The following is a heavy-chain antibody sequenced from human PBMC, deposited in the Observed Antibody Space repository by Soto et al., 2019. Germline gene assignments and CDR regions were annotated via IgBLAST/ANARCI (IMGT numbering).Heavy chain of an antibody. D-gene: IGHD4-17*01. CDR2: IWYDGSNK. Sequence: GGSLRLSCAASGFTFSSYGMHWVRQAPGKGLEWVAVIWYDGSNKYYADSVKGRFTISRDNSKNTLYLQMNSLRAEDTAVYYCASTHDYGDYYYYGMDVWGQGTTVTVSS. CDR1: GFTFSSYG. CDR3: ASTHDYGDYYYYGMDV. J-gene: IGHJ6*02. V-gene: IGHV3-33*01.